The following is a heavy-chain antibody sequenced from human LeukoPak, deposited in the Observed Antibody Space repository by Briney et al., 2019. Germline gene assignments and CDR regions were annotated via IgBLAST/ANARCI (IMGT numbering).Heavy chain of an antibody. CDR1: ELSFKTYS. CDR3: ARGFCSGGTCYRITGTFDV. D-gene: IGHD2-15*01. Sequence: GGSLRLSCAASELSFKTYSMNWLRQSPGKGLEWVASISLAGTYIDYADSVKGRFTISRDNGNNSLFLEMTSLRAHDTAVYYCARGFCSGGTCYRITGTFDVWGHGTMVSVSS. CDR2: ISLAGTYI. J-gene: IGHJ3*01. V-gene: IGHV3-21*01.